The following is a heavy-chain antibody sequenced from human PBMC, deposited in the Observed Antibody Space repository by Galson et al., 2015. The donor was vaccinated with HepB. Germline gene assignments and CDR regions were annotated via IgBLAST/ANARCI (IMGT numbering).Heavy chain of an antibody. CDR1: GFTFTSYV. V-gene: IGHV3-23*01. D-gene: IGHD6-6*01. J-gene: IGHJ1*01. CDR3: AKSARIAPRPSSVAQ. CDR2: ISGGGGGT. Sequence: SLRLSCAASGFTFTSYVMTWVRQAPGKGLEWVSTISGGGGGTYYADSVKGRFTVSRDNSNNTLYLQMNSLRAEDTAIYYCAKSARIAPRPSSVAQWGQGTLVTVSS.